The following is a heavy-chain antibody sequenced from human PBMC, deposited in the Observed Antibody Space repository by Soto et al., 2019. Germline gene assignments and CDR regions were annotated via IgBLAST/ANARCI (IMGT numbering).Heavy chain of an antibody. CDR1: GFPFSNYW. D-gene: IGHD1-20*01. Sequence: GGSLRLSCAASGFPFSNYWMHWVRQVPGKGLVWVSRVNGDGSSTFYADSVKGRFTISRDNAENTVFLQMNSLRAEDTAAYYCARDNWNTVWGQGTMVTVSS. CDR2: VNGDGSST. V-gene: IGHV3-74*01. CDR3: ARDNWNTV. J-gene: IGHJ3*01.